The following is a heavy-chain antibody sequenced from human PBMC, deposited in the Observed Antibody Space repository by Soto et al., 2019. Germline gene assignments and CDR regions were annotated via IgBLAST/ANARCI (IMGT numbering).Heavy chain of an antibody. D-gene: IGHD2-15*01. CDR2: ISSSSSTI. CDR1: GFTFSSYS. J-gene: IGHJ4*02. CDR3: ARDKGSSPLDY. V-gene: IGHV3-48*01. Sequence: EVQLVESGGGLVQPGGSLRLSCAASGFTFSSYSMNWVRQAPGKGLEWVSYISSSSSTIYYADSVKGRFTISRDNAKNSLYLQMTSLRAEDTAVYYCARDKGSSPLDYWGQGTLVTVSS.